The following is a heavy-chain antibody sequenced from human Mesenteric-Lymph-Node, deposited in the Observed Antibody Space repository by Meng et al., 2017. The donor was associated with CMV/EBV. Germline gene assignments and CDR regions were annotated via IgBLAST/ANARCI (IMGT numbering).Heavy chain of an antibody. J-gene: IGHJ4*03. V-gene: IGHV4-34*01. CDR2: INHSGST. CDR1: GDSFSGFY. Sequence: SETLSLTCAVYGDSFSGFYWTWIRQSPGKGLEWIGDINHSGSTNYNPSLKSRVTLSVDTSNNQFSLKLNSVTAADTSLYYCARGRGGVPIRLFDCWGQGTLVTVSS. CDR3: ARGRGGVPIRLFDC. D-gene: IGHD3-3*01.